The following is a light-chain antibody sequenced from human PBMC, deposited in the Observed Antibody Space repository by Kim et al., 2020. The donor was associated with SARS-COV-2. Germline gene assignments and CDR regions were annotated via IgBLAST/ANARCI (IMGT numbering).Light chain of an antibody. J-gene: IGKJ1*01. CDR1: QTVTNNF. CDR2: GAS. V-gene: IGKV3-20*01. CDR3: QQYGSSLQT. Sequence: PGESATLSCRATQTVTNNFLAWYQQKPGQAPRLLIYGASRRATGIQDRISGSGSGTDFTLTISRLEPEDSAVYYCQQYGSSLQTFGQGTKVDIK.